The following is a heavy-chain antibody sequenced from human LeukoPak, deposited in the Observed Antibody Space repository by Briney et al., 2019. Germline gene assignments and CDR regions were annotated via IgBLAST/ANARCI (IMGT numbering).Heavy chain of an antibody. CDR1: GGSFSGYY. CDR2: INHSGST. CDR3: ARDRDGIAVAGTGTFDAFDI. J-gene: IGHJ3*02. D-gene: IGHD6-19*01. Sequence: PSETLSLTCTVYGGSFSGYYWSWIRQPPGKGLEWIGEINHSGSTNYNPSLKSRVTISVDTSKNQFSLTLSSVTAADTAVYYCARDRDGIAVAGTGTFDAFDIWGQGTMVTVSS. V-gene: IGHV4-34*01.